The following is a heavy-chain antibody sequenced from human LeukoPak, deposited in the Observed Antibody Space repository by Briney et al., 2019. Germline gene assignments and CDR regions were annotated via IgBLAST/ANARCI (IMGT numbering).Heavy chain of an antibody. D-gene: IGHD5-12*01. Sequence: PGGSLRLSCAASGFTVSSHYMSWVRQAPGKGLEWVSVIYSGGSTYYADSVKGRFTISRDNSKNTLYLQMNSLRAEDTAVYYCARDGDIVATIDYWGQGTLVTVSS. CDR3: ARDGDIVATIDY. CDR2: IYSGGST. CDR1: GFTVSSHY. J-gene: IGHJ4*02. V-gene: IGHV3-66*01.